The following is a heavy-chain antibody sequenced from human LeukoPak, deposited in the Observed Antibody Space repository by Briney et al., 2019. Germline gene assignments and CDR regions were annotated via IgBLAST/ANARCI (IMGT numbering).Heavy chain of an antibody. Sequence: GGSLRLSCAASGFTFSSYWMHWVRQAPGKGLVWVSRINSDGSSTSYADSVKGRFTISRDNAKNTLYLQMNSLRAEDTAVYYCARRDTMVRGVIHNHSGGFDYWGQGTLVTVSS. CDR3: ARRDTMVRGVIHNHSGGFDY. J-gene: IGHJ4*02. CDR1: GFTFSSYW. V-gene: IGHV3-74*01. D-gene: IGHD3-10*01. CDR2: INSDGSST.